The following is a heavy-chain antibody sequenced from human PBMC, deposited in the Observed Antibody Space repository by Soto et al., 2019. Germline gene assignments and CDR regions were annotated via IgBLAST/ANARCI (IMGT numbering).Heavy chain of an antibody. J-gene: IGHJ4*02. Sequence: SETLSLTCTVSGASVSGAYYFWSWIRQPPGKGLEWIGYIYYSGSTNYNPSLKSRVTISADTSKNQFSLKMSSVTAADTAVYYCARDNRQGYNYWGQGTLVTVSS. D-gene: IGHD5-12*01. V-gene: IGHV4-61*01. CDR3: ARDNRQGYNY. CDR2: IYYSGST. CDR1: GASVSGAYYF.